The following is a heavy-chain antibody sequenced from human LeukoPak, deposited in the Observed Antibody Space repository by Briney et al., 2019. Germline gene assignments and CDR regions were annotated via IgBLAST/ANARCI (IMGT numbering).Heavy chain of an antibody. D-gene: IGHD3-10*01. Sequence: GGSLRLSCAASGFTFEEYSMQWVRRPPGKGLEWVAVIRWDGGTTYYADSVKGRFTISRDNSEKSVYLQMNSLRVEDTALYYCAKAHTITSPFDYWGQGTLVTVSS. J-gene: IGHJ4*02. CDR1: GFTFEEYS. V-gene: IGHV3-43*01. CDR2: IRWDGGTT. CDR3: AKAHTITSPFDY.